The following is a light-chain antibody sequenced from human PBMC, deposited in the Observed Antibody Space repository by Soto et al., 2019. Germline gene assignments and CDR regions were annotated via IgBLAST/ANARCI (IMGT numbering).Light chain of an antibody. Sequence: EIVLTQSPGPLSLSPGERATLSCRASQSVSSSYLAWYQQKPGQAPRLLIYGASSRATGTPDRFSGSGSGTDFTLTISRLEPEDFAVYYCQQYGSSPPVTFGQGTKVDIK. CDR2: GAS. CDR1: QSVSSSY. J-gene: IGKJ1*01. V-gene: IGKV3-20*01. CDR3: QQYGSSPPVT.